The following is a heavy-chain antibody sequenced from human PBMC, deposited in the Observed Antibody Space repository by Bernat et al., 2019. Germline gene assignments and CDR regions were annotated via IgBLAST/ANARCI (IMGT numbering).Heavy chain of an antibody. CDR1: GFTFSSYW. CDR2: INRDGGIT. CDR3: VRIGYSTSSLGIDY. D-gene: IGHD6-6*01. Sequence: EVQLVESGGGLVQPGGSLRLSCAASGFTFSSYWMHWVRQAPGKGLDWVSRINRDGGITSYADSGRGRFTISRDNAKNTLFLQMSSLRAEDTAVYYCVRIGYSTSSLGIDYWGQGALVIVSS. J-gene: IGHJ4*02. V-gene: IGHV3-74*01.